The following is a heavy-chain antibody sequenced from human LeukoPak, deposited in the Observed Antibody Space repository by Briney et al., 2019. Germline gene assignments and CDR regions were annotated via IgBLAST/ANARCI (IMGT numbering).Heavy chain of an antibody. J-gene: IGHJ4*02. CDR1: AFTFSRHW. V-gene: IGHV3-7*03. D-gene: IGHD5-12*01. Sequence: GGSLRLSCAASAFTFSRHWMTWVRQAPGKGLEWVANINQDGSEIHYVGSVKGRFTISRDNAKNSLYLEMNSLRAEDTAVYYCARLPGFDSYFDFWGQGTLVTVSS. CDR3: ARLPGFDSYFDF. CDR2: INQDGSEI.